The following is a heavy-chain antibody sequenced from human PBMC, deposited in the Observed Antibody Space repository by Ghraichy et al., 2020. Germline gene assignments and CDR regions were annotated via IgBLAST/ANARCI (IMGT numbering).Heavy chain of an antibody. D-gene: IGHD5-18*01. CDR1: GFTFDDYT. CDR3: AKGRYSMGYYGMDV. J-gene: IGHJ6*02. CDR2: ISWEGGST. V-gene: IGHV3-43*01. Sequence: GESLNISCAASGFTFDDYTMHWVRQAPGKGLEWVSLISWEGGSTYYADSVKGRFTISRDNSKNSLYLQMNSLRTEDTALYYCAKGRYSMGYYGMDVWGQGTTVTVSS.